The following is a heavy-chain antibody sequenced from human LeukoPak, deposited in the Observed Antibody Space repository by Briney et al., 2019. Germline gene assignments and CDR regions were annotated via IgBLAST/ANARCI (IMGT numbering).Heavy chain of an antibody. CDR3: ARAGSSWSNWIDP. D-gene: IGHD6-13*01. J-gene: IGHJ5*02. Sequence: ASVKVSCKASGYTFTDYYMHWVRQAPGHGLEGMGWINPNSGGTKYAQKFQGRVTMTRATSISTAYMELSRLRSDDTAVYYCARAGSSWSNWIDPWGQGTLVTVFS. CDR2: INPNSGGT. V-gene: IGHV1-2*02. CDR1: GYTFTDYY.